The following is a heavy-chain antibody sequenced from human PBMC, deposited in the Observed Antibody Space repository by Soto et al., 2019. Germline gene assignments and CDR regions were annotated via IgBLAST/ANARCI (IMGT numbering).Heavy chain of an antibody. V-gene: IGHV3-15*01. CDR1: GFTFSNAW. CDR3: TTDIVVVPAATPV. CDR2: IKSKTDGGTT. J-gene: IGHJ6*02. Sequence: GGSLRLSCAASGFTFSNAWMSWVRQAPGKGLEWVGRIKSKTDGGTTDYAAPVKGRFTISRDDSKNTLYLQMNSLKTEDTAVYYCTTDIVVVPAATPVWGQGTTVTVYS. D-gene: IGHD2-2*01.